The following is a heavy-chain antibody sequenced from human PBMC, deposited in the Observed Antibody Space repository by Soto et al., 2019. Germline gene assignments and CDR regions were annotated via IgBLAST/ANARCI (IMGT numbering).Heavy chain of an antibody. Sequence: QVQLVGSGGGVVQPGRSLRLSCAASGFTFSSYGMHWVRQAPGKGLEWVAVISYDGSDKYYADSVKGRFTISRDNYKNTQYLQMNRLRAEDTAVYYCAKDNSQTHYYDSSGYYYTDYFQHWGQGTLVTVSS. V-gene: IGHV3-30*18. CDR3: AKDNSQTHYYDSSGYYYTDYFQH. CDR1: GFTFSSYG. D-gene: IGHD3-22*01. CDR2: ISYDGSDK. J-gene: IGHJ1*01.